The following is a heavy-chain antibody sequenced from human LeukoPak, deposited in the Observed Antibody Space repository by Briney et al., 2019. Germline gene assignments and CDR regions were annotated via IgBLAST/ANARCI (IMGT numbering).Heavy chain of an antibody. Sequence: GSSVKVSFKASGGTFSIYAISWVRQAPGQGLEWMGRIIPIFGIANYAQKFQGRVTITADKSTSTAYMELSSLRSEDTAVYYCARAAPEGYQIDYWGQGTLVTVSS. D-gene: IGHD3-16*02. J-gene: IGHJ4*02. CDR2: IIPIFGIA. CDR1: GGTFSIYA. CDR3: ARAAPEGYQIDY. V-gene: IGHV1-69*04.